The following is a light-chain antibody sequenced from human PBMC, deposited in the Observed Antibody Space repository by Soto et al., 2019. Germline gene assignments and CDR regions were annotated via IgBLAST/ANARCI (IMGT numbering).Light chain of an antibody. CDR2: GAS. V-gene: IGKV3-20*01. J-gene: IGKJ1*01. CDR1: QSVSSSY. Sequence: EIVLTQSPGTLSLSPGERATLSCRASQSVSSSYLAWYQQKPGQAPRLLIYGASSRATGIPDRFSGSGSGTDFTLTISRLEPEDFAVYYCQQYGSSFLFGQGTKV. CDR3: QQYGSSFL.